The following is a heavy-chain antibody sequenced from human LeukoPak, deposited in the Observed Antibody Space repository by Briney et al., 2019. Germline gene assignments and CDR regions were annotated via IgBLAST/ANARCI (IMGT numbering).Heavy chain of an antibody. CDR2: ISVYNDNT. CDR3: ARTPYSGSYYDPYYFDY. D-gene: IGHD1-26*01. V-gene: IGHV1-18*01. CDR1: GYTFTSYG. Sequence: ASVKVSCKASGYTFTSYGISWVRQAPGQGLEWMGCISVYNDNTNYAQKLQGRVTMTTDTSTSTAYMELRSLRSDDTAVYYCARTPYSGSYYDPYYFDYWGQGTLVTVSS. J-gene: IGHJ4*02.